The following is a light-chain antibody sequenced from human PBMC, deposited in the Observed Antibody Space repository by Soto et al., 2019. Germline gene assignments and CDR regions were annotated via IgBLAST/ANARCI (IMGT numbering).Light chain of an antibody. CDR2: DVS. CDR1: SSDVGGYNY. J-gene: IGLJ1*01. V-gene: IGLV2-14*01. Sequence: QSVLTQPASVSGSPGQWITISCTGTSSDVGGYNYGSWYQQHPGKAPKLMIYDVSNRPSGVSNRFSGSKSVNTACLTISGLQAEDEADYYCSSYTSSSTYVFGTGTKVTVL. CDR3: SSYTSSSTYV.